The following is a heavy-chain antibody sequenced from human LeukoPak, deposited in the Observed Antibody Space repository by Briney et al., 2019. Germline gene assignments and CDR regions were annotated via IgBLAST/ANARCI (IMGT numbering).Heavy chain of an antibody. V-gene: IGHV3-7*01. Sequence: GGSLRLSCAASGFTFSSYWMSWVRQAPGKGLEWVANIKQDGSEKYYVDSVKGRFTISRDNAKNSLYLQMNSLRAEDTAVYYCARDSYSSSWPYLDYWGQGTLVTVSS. J-gene: IGHJ4*02. CDR2: IKQDGSEK. D-gene: IGHD6-13*01. CDR1: GFTFSSYW. CDR3: ARDSYSSSWPYLDY.